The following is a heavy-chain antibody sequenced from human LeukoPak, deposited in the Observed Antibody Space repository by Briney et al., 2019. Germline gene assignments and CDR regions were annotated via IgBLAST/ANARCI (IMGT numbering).Heavy chain of an antibody. D-gene: IGHD3-16*02. CDR3: ARDLRYDYVWGSYRSGAFDI. CDR2: INHSGST. Sequence: SETLSLTCAVYGGSFSGYYWSWIRQPPGKGLEWIGEINHSGSTNYNPSLKSRVTISVDTSKNQFSLKLSSVTAADTAVYYCARDLRYDYVWGSYRSGAFDIWGQGTMVTVSS. J-gene: IGHJ3*02. CDR1: GGSFSGYY. V-gene: IGHV4-34*01.